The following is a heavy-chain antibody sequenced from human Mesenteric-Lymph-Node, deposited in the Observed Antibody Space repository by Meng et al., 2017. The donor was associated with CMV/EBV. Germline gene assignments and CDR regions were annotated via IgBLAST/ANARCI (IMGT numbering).Heavy chain of an antibody. CDR1: GGSFSGYY. V-gene: IGHV4-34*01. Sequence: GSLILTCAVYGGSFSGYYWSWIRQPPGKGLEWIGEINHSGSTNYNPSLKSRVTTSVDTSKNQFSLKLTSVTAADTAVYYCARGAQQWNSGDAFDIWGQGTMVTVSS. J-gene: IGHJ3*02. CDR3: ARGAQQWNSGDAFDI. D-gene: IGHD1/OR15-1a*01. CDR2: INHSGST.